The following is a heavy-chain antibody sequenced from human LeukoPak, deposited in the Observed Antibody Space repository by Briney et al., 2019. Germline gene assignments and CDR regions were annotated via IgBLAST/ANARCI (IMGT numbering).Heavy chain of an antibody. Sequence: SETLFLTCTVSGYSISYGYYWGWIRQPPGKGLEWIGSIHHGGTTYYSPSLKSRVTMSVDTSKNQFSLKLTSVTAADTAVYYCARDPRAFDIWGQGTMVTVSS. V-gene: IGHV4-38-2*02. J-gene: IGHJ3*02. CDR2: IHHGGTT. CDR1: GYSISYGYY. CDR3: ARDPRAFDI.